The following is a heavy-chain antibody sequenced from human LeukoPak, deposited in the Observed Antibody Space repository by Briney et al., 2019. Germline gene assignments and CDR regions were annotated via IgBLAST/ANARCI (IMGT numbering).Heavy chain of an antibody. CDR1: GFTVSSNY. CDR3: ARESVAVAGTPF. V-gene: IGHV3-53*01. D-gene: IGHD6-19*01. Sequence: GGSLRLSCATSGFTVSSNYMSWVRQAPGKGLEWVSVIYSGGSTYYADSVKGRFTISRDNSKNTLYLQMNSLRAEDTAVYYCARESVAVAGTPFWGQGTLVTVSS. J-gene: IGHJ4*02. CDR2: IYSGGST.